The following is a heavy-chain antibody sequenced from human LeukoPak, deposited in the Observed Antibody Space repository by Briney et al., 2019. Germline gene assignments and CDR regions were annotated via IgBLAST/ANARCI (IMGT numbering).Heavy chain of an antibody. Sequence: SETLSLTCTVSGGSISSGSYYWSWIRQPAGKGLEWIGRIYTSGSTNYNPSLKSRVTISVDTSKNQFSLKLSSVTAADMAVCYCARENYDILTGYYPFDYWGQGTLVTVSS. CDR1: GGSISSGSYY. J-gene: IGHJ4*02. V-gene: IGHV4-61*02. CDR2: IYTSGST. D-gene: IGHD3-9*01. CDR3: ARENYDILTGYYPFDY.